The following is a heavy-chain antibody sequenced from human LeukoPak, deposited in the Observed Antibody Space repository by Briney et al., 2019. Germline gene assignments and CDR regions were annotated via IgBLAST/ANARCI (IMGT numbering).Heavy chain of an antibody. J-gene: IGHJ5*02. CDR2: ISAYNGNT. CDR3: ARRDEVVPAAMSWFDP. Sequence: ASVKVSCKPSGYTFTAYYIHWVRQAPGQGLEWMGWISAYNGNTNYAQKLQGRVTMTTDTSTSTAYMELRSLRSDDTAVYYCARRDEVVPAAMSWFDPWGQGTLVTVSS. D-gene: IGHD2-2*01. CDR1: GYTFTAYY. V-gene: IGHV1-18*04.